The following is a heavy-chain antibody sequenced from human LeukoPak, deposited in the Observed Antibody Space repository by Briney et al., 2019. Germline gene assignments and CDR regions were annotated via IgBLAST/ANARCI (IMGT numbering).Heavy chain of an antibody. V-gene: IGHV3-7*05. CDR2: IKEDGSDK. D-gene: IGHD3-10*01. CDR1: AFTFSVYW. J-gene: IGHJ4*02. CDR3: VRDGIRDIPGIITIRYDF. Sequence: GGSLRLSCSASAFTFSVYWMTWVRQAPGKGLERVATIKEDGSDKYYVDSVRGRFTISRDNAENSVYLQMDRLTAEDTALYFCVRDGIRDIPGIITIRYDFWGQGTLVTVSS.